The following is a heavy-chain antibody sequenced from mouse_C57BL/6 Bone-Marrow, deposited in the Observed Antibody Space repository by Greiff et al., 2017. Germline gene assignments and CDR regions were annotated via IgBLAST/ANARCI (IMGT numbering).Heavy chain of an antibody. J-gene: IGHJ3*01. Sequence: VQLQQSGAELARPGASVKMSCKASGYTFTSYTMHWVKQRPGQGLEWIGYINPSSGYTKYNQKFKDKATLTADKSSSTAYMQLSSLTSEDSAVYYCARNYYGNYSWFAYWGQGTLVTVSA. CDR2: INPSSGYT. V-gene: IGHV1-4*01. CDR3: ARNYYGNYSWFAY. CDR1: GYTFTSYT. D-gene: IGHD2-1*01.